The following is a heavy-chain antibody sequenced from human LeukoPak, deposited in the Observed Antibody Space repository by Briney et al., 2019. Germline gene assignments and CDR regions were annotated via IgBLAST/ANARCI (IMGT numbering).Heavy chain of an antibody. CDR3: VKDPMTTMTSHFDY. CDR2: ISSNGGST. CDR1: GFTFSSYA. J-gene: IGHJ4*02. V-gene: IGHV3-64D*06. Sequence: GGSLRLSCSASGFTFSSYAMEWVRQVPGKGQEYVSGISSNGGSTYYADSVKGRFTISRDNSKNTLYLQMSSLRAEDTAVYYCVKDPMTTMTSHFDYWGQGTLVTVSS. D-gene: IGHD4-17*01.